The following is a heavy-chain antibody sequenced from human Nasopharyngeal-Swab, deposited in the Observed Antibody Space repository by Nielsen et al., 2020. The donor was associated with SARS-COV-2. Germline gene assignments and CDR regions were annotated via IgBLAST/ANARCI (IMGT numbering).Heavy chain of an antibody. J-gene: IGHJ4*02. CDR1: RATFSKYA. V-gene: IGHV1-69*10. CDR2: TIVNLLMT. CDR3: ATWGIGYGENAHATFDS. D-gene: IGHD4-17*01. Sequence: SSVQVSCMVSRATFSKYAISRVRQAPGQALEWTGGTIVNLLMTKYAQKFKDSVIINADESTGTAYMELSSLRSEDTAVYYCATWGIGYGENAHATFDSWGQGTQVTVSS.